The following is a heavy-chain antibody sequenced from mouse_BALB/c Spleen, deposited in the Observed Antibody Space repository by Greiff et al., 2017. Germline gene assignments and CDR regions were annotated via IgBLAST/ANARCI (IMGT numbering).Heavy chain of an antibody. CDR3: ARDITTATWFAY. CDR1: GYTFTDYW. CDR2: IDTSDSYT. V-gene: IGHV1-69*01. J-gene: IGHJ3*01. Sequence: QVQLQQSGAELVMPGASVKMSCKASGYTFTDYWMHWVKQRPGQGLEWIGAIDTSDSYTSYNQKFKGKTTLTADKSSSTAYMQLSSLTSEDSAVYYCARDITTATWFAYWGQGTLVTVSA. D-gene: IGHD1-2*01.